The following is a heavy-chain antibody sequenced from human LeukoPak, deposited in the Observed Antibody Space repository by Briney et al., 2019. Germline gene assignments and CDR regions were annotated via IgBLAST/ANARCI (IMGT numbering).Heavy chain of an antibody. J-gene: IGHJ6*02. CDR3: ARCTAMVYYYYYGMDV. CDR2: INPNSGGT. CDR1: GYTFTGYY. V-gene: IGHV1-2*02. Sequence: ASVKVSCKASGYTFTGYYMHWVRQAPGQGLEWMGWINPNSGGTNYAQKFQGRVTMTRDTSISTAYMELSRLRSDDTAVYYCARCTAMVYYYYYGMDVWGQGTTVTVSS. D-gene: IGHD5-18*01.